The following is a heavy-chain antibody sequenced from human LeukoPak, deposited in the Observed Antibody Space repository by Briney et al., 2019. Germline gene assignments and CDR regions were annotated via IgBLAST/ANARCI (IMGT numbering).Heavy chain of an antibody. V-gene: IGHV1-69*02. CDR2: IIPILGIT. CDR3: ARAGRAAGNIWDDY. J-gene: IGHJ4*02. D-gene: IGHD6-13*01. CDR1: GGTFSSYT. Sequence: SMKVSCKASGGTFSSYTISWVRQAPGQGLEWMGRIIPILGITNYAQKFQGRVTITADKSTSTAYMELSSLRSEDTAVYYCARAGRAAGNIWDDYWGQGTLVTVSS.